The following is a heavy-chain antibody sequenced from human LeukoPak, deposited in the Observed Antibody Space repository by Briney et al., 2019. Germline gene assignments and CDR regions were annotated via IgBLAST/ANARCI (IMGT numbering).Heavy chain of an antibody. D-gene: IGHD4-23*01. CDR3: ATSRQGDGGHDAFDI. V-gene: IGHV1-69*06. CDR1: GGTFSSYA. Sequence: GASVKVSCKASGGTFSSYAISWVRQAPGQGLEWMGGIIPIFGTANYAQKFQGRVTITADKSTSTAYMELSSLRSEDTAVYYCATSRQGDGGHDAFDIWGQGTMVTVSS. CDR2: IIPIFGTA. J-gene: IGHJ3*02.